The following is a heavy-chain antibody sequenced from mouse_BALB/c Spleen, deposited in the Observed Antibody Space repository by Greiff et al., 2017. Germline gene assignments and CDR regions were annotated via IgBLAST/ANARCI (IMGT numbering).Heavy chain of an antibody. Sequence: GGGLVQPKGSLKLSCAASGFTFNTYAMNWVRQAPGKGLEWVARIRSKSNNYATYYADSVKDRFTISRDDSQSMLYLQTNNLKTEDTAMYYCVRLYYGLDYWGQGTTLTVSS. CDR3: VRLYYGLDY. J-gene: IGHJ2*01. CDR1: GFTFNTYA. D-gene: IGHD2-1*01. V-gene: IGHV10-1*02. CDR2: IRSKSNNYAT.